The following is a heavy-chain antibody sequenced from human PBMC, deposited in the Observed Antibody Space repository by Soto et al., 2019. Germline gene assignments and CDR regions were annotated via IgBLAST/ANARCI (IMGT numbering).Heavy chain of an antibody. CDR1: GGSISSYY. CDR2: IYYSGST. J-gene: IGHJ4*02. Sequence: PSETLSLTGTVSGGSISSYYWSWIRQPPGKGLEWIGYIYYSGSTNYNPSLKSRVTISVDTSKNQFSLKLSSVTTADTAVYYCARGRAAYDYWGQGTLVTVSS. D-gene: IGHD2-21*01. CDR3: ARGRAAYDY. V-gene: IGHV4-59*01.